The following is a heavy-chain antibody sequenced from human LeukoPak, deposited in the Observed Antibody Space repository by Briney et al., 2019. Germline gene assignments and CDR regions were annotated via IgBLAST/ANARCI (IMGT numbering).Heavy chain of an antibody. V-gene: IGHV4-34*01. CDR1: GGSFSGYY. J-gene: IGHJ6*02. Sequence: SETLSLTCAVYGGSFSGYYWSWIRQPPGKGLEWIGEINHSGSTNYNPSLKSRVTMSVDTSKNQFSLKLSSVTAADTAVYYCARASEFNYYYYYGMDVWGQGTTVTVSS. CDR2: INHSGST. CDR3: ARASEFNYYYYYGMDV.